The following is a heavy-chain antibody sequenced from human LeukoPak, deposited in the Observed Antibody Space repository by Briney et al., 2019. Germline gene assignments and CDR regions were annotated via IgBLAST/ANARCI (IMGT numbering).Heavy chain of an antibody. D-gene: IGHD3-22*01. V-gene: IGHV4-59*08. CDR2: VYYNGNT. CDR3: ARRSYYDTSGYSAFDI. CDR1: GGSISSYY. J-gene: IGHJ3*02. Sequence: PSETLSLTCTVSGGSISSYYWSWLRQPPGKGLVWIGYVYYNGNTKYNAFLKSRVTISVDTSKNSFSLKLSSVTAADTAVYYCARRSYYDTSGYSAFDIWGQGTMVTVSS.